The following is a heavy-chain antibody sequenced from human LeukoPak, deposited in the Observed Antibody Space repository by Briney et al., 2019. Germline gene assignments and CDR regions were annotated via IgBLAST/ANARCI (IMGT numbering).Heavy chain of an antibody. J-gene: IGHJ6*04. V-gene: IGHV3-48*04. CDR3: AELGITMIGGV. CDR2: ISSSSSTI. D-gene: IGHD3-10*02. Sequence: GGSLRLSCAVSGFTFSRYWMSWVRQAPGKGLEWVSYISSSSSTIYYADSVKGRFTISRDNAKNSLYLQMNSLRAEDTAVYYCAELGITMIGGVWGKGTTVTISS. CDR1: GFTFSRYW.